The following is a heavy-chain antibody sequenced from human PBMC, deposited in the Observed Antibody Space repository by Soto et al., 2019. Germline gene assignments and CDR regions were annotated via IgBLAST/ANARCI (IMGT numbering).Heavy chain of an antibody. CDR2: IIPILGIA. Sequence: QVQLVQSGAEVKKPGASVKVSCKASGGTFSSYTISWVRQAPGQGHEWMGRIIPILGIANYAQKFQGRVTITADKSTSTAYMTLSSLRSEGTSVYYCVSCSSTSGPSGYYWGHETLVTVSS. CDR3: VSCSSTSGPSGYY. CDR1: GGTFSSYT. V-gene: IGHV1-69*02. J-gene: IGHJ4*01. D-gene: IGHD2-2*01.